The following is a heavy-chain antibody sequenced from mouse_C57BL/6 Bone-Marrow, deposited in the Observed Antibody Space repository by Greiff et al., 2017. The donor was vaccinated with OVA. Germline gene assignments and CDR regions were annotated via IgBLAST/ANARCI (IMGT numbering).Heavy chain of an antibody. D-gene: IGHD1-1*01. CDR1: GYTFTSYW. CDR2: IHPNSGST. J-gene: IGHJ4*01. CDR3: ARALNYYGSSYYAMYY. V-gene: IGHV1-64*01. Sequence: QVQLQQPGAELVKPGASVKLSCKASGYTFTSYWMHWVKQRPGQGLEWIGMIHPNSGSTNYNEKFKSKATLTVDKSSSTAYMQLSSLTSEDSAVYYCARALNYYGSSYYAMYYWGQGTSVTVSS.